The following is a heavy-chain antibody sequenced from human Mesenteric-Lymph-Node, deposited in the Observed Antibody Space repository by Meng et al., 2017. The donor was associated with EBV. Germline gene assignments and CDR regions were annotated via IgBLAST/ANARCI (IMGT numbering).Heavy chain of an antibody. CDR2: MNPNNGNT. Sequence: QVQLFQSVCEVKKPGASLKVSCKAPGYAFNNFDIIWVRQATGQGLEWMGWMNPNNGNTGYAQKFQGRVTVTRNSAISTAYMELSSLTSEDTALYYCARDRGYSSSCDHWGQGTLVTVSS. V-gene: IGHV1-8*01. CDR3: ARDRGYSSSCDH. CDR1: GYAFNNFD. J-gene: IGHJ4*02. D-gene: IGHD2-2*01.